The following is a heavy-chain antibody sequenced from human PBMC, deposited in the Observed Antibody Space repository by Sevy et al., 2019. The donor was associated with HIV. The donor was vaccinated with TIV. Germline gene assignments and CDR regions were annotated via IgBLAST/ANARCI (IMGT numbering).Heavy chain of an antibody. CDR3: ARDRVVHNDYIFVAYYYGMDV. CDR2: IFSGDRT. J-gene: IGHJ6*02. V-gene: IGHV3-53*01. CDR1: GFAVSDNC. D-gene: IGHD4-4*01. Sequence: GGSLRLSCAVSGFAVSDNCMSWVRQSPGKGLEWVSVIFSGDRTSYADSVKGRFTVSRDNSRNTLYLQMDNLRAEDTATYYCARDRVVHNDYIFVAYYYGMDVWGQGTTVTVSS.